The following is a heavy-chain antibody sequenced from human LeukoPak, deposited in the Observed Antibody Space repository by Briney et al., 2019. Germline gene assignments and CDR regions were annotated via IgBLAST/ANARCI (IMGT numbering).Heavy chain of an antibody. J-gene: IGHJ3*02. CDR1: GGTFSSYA. V-gene: IGHV1-69*05. D-gene: IGHD6-13*01. Sequence: ASVKVSCKASGGTFSSYAISWVRQAPGQGLEWMGGIIPIFGTANYAQKFQGRVTITTDESTSPAYMELSSLRSEDTPMYYCVSRYNSSWYAFDIWGQGTMVTVSS. CDR2: IIPIFGTA. CDR3: VSRYNSSWYAFDI.